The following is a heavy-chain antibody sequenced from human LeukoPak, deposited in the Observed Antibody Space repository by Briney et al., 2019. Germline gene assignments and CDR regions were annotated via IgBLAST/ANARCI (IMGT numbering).Heavy chain of an antibody. J-gene: IGHJ4*02. V-gene: IGHV5-51*01. CDR2: IYPGDSDT. CDR3: VRTPAVAVMYAGHVDY. Sequence: GESLKISCQSSGYTFSTYWIALVRPLPGKGLEWMGTIYPGDSDTRYGPSFQGQVTISADKSINTAYLQWSSLKASDTAMYYCVRTPAVAVMYAGHVDYWGQGTLVTVSS. CDR1: GYTFSTYW. D-gene: IGHD2-8*01.